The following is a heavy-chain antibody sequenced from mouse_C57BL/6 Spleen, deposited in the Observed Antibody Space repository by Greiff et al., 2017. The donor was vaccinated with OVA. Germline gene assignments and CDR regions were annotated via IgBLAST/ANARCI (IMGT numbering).Heavy chain of an antibody. CDR3: ARRDYGSSYYFDY. V-gene: IGHV1-82*01. CDR1: GYAFSSSW. D-gene: IGHD1-1*01. J-gene: IGHJ2*01. Sequence: QVQLQQSGPELVKPGASVKISCKASGYAFSSSWMNWVKQRPGKGLEWIGRIYPGDGDTNYNGKFKGKATMTADKSSSTAYMQLSILTSEDSAVYCCARRDYGSSYYFDYWGQGTTLTVSS. CDR2: IYPGDGDT.